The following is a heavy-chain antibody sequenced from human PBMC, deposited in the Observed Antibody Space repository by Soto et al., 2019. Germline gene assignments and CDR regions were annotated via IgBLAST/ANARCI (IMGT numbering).Heavy chain of an antibody. CDR1: GGSISSSNW. Sequence: SETLSLTCAVSGGSISSSNWWSWVRQPPGKGLEWIGEIYHSGSTNYNPSLKSRVTISVDKSKNQFSLKLSSVTAADTAVYYCASRSCCSQDWFDPWGQGTLVTVSS. CDR2: IYHSGST. D-gene: IGHD2-21*02. J-gene: IGHJ5*02. CDR3: ASRSCCSQDWFDP. V-gene: IGHV4-4*02.